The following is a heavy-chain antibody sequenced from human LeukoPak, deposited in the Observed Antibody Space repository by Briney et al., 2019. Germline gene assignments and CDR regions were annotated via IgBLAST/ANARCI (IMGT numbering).Heavy chain of an antibody. V-gene: IGHV1-69*04. Sequence: ASPKVDSKASGSTFSSYAINWVRRPPGKRLEWMGRIIPIFGIANYAQKFQGRVTITADKSTSTAYMELSSLRSEDTAVYYCARERGTYYYDSSGYYSWGQGTLVTVSS. CDR1: GSTFSSYA. J-gene: IGHJ4*02. CDR3: ARERGTYYYDSSGYYS. CDR2: IIPIFGIA. D-gene: IGHD3-22*01.